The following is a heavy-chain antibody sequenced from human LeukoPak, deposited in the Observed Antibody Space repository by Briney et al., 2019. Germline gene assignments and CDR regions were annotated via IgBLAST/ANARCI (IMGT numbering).Heavy chain of an antibody. CDR3: ARDWDSITGTKKFDS. CDR2: IKQDESEK. CDR1: GFTFSSYW. J-gene: IGHJ4*02. Sequence: GGSLRLSCAASGFTFSSYWMSWVRQAPGKGLEWVANIKQDESEKYYVDSVKGRFTISRDNAKNSLYLQMNSLRAEDTAVYYCARDWDSITGTKKFDSWGQGTLVTVSS. D-gene: IGHD1-20*01. V-gene: IGHV3-7*01.